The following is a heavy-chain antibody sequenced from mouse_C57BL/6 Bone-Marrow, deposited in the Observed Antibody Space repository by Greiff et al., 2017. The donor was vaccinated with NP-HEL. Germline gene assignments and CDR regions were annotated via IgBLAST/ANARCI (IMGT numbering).Heavy chain of an antibody. CDR2: IDPENGDT. D-gene: IGHD2-4*01. CDR3: TAGDYDDY. Sequence: VQLKQSGAELVRPGASVKLSCTASGFNIKDDYMHWVKQRPEQGLEWIGWIDPENGDTEYASKFQGKATITAYTSSNTAYLQLSSLTSEDTAVYYCTAGDYDDYWGQGTTLTVSS. CDR1: GFNIKDDY. V-gene: IGHV14-4*01. J-gene: IGHJ2*01.